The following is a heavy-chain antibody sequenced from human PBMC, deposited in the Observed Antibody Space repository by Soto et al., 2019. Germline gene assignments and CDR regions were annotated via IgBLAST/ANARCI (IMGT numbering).Heavy chain of an antibody. V-gene: IGHV1-24*01. CDR2: FDPEDGET. CDR3: AREGGGLLGYCSGGSCSDI. J-gene: IGHJ3*02. CDR1: GYTLTELS. D-gene: IGHD2-15*01. Sequence: GASVKVSCKVSGYTLTELSMHWVRQAPGKGLDWMGGFDPEDGETIYAQKFQGRVTMTEDTSTDTAYMELSSLRSEDTAVYYCAREGGGLLGYCSGGSCSDIWGQGTMVTVSS.